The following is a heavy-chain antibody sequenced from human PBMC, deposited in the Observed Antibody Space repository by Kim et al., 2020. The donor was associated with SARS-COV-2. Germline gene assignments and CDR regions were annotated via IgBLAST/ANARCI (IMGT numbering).Heavy chain of an antibody. V-gene: IGHV3-21*01. J-gene: IGHJ4*02. CDR1: GFTFSSYS. D-gene: IGHD5-12*01. CDR2: ISSSSSYI. CDR3: AREAARDGYNWGYFDY. Sequence: GGSLRLSCAASGFTFSSYSMNWVRQAPGKGLEWVSSISSSSSYIYYADSVKGRFTISRDNAKNSLYLQMNSLRAEDTAVYYCAREAARDGYNWGYFDYWGQGTLVTVSS.